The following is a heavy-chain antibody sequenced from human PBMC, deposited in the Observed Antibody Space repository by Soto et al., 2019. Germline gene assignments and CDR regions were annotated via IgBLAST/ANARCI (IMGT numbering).Heavy chain of an antibody. J-gene: IGHJ6*02. CDR2: IYWNDDK. D-gene: IGHD3-3*01. V-gene: IGHV2-5*01. Sequence: GLDLEWLALIYWNDDKRYSPSLKSRLTITKDTSKNQVVLTMTNMDPVDTATYYCAHRSYDFWSGPTPYYYGMDVWGQGTTVTVSS. CDR3: AHRSYDFWSGPTPYYYGMDV.